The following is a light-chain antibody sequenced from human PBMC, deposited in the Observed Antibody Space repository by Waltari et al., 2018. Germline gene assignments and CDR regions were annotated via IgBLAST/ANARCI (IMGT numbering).Light chain of an antibody. CDR2: QDN. Sequence: SYDLTQPPSVSVSPGQTASIICSGDKLGHKYAYWYQQKPGQSPVLVIYQDNKRPSGIPERFSGSNSGNTATLTISGTQAMDEADYYCQAWDSSTAVFGGGTKLTVL. CDR1: KLGHKY. J-gene: IGLJ2*01. CDR3: QAWDSSTAV. V-gene: IGLV3-1*01.